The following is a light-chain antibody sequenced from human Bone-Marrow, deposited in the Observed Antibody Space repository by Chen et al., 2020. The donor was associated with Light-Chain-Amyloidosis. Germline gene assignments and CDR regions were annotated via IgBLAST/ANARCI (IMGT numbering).Light chain of an antibody. CDR3: QQYYNSPGT. V-gene: IGKV4-1*01. CDR1: QSVLYRSNNRNN. Sequence: DIVMTQSPDSLAVSLGERATINCKSSQSVLYRSNNRNNLAWYQHKPGQPPKLLVDWASSRKSGVPDRFSASGSGTDFTLTISSLQAEDVAVYYCQQYYNSPGTFGQGTKVEIK. CDR2: WAS. J-gene: IGKJ1*01.